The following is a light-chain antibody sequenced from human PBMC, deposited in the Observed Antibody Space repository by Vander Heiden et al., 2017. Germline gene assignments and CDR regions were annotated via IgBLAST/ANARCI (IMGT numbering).Light chain of an antibody. Sequence: DIHMTQYPSTLSASVGDSVTITCRASQSISSWLAWYQQKRGKAPKLLIYKASSLESGVPSRFSGSGSGTEFTLTISSLQPDDFATYYCQQYNSYSLYTFGQGTKLEIK. J-gene: IGKJ2*01. CDR1: QSISSW. V-gene: IGKV1-5*03. CDR3: QQYNSYSLYT. CDR2: KAS.